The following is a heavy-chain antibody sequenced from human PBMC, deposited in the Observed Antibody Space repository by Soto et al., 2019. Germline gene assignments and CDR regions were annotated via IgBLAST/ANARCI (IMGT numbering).Heavy chain of an antibody. CDR2: ISYDGSNK. V-gene: IGHV3-30*18. D-gene: IGHD1-1*01. Sequence: QVQLVESGGGVVQPGRSLRLSCAASGFTFSSYGMHWVRQAPGKGLEWVAVISYDGSNKYYADSVKGRFTISRDNSKNTLYLQMNSLRAEDTVVYYCAKDQTSNGERYYYYGMDVWGQGTTVTVSS. J-gene: IGHJ6*02. CDR3: AKDQTSNGERYYYYGMDV. CDR1: GFTFSSYG.